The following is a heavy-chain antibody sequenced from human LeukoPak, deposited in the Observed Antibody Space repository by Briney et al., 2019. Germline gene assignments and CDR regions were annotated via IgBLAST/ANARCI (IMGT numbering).Heavy chain of an antibody. CDR1: GFTFSSYS. J-gene: IGHJ4*02. D-gene: IGHD2-2*01. Sequence: GGSLRLSCAASGFTFSSYSMNWVRQAPGKGLEWVSSISSSSSYIYYADSVKGRFTISRDNAKNSLYLQTNSLRAEDTAVYYCARGYEVVVPAAGYWGQGTLVTVSS. CDR2: ISSSSSYI. CDR3: ARGYEVVVPAAGY. V-gene: IGHV3-21*01.